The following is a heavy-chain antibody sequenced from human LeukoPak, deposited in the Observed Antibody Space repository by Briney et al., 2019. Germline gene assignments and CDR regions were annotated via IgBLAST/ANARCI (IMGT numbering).Heavy chain of an antibody. J-gene: IGHJ3*02. D-gene: IGHD1-26*01. CDR1: GFTFSSYA. CDR2: ISSNGGST. Sequence: PGGSLRLSCVASGFTFSSYAMHWVRQAPGKGLEYVSAISSNGGSTYYANSVKGRFTISRDNSKNTLYLQMGSLRAEDMAVYYCARDAEQNVRYSGSWYAFDIWGQGTMVTVSS. CDR3: ARDAEQNVRYSGSWYAFDI. V-gene: IGHV3-64*01.